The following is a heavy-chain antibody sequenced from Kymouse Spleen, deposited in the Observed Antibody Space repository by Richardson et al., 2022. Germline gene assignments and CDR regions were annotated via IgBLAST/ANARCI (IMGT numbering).Heavy chain of an antibody. V-gene: IGHV3-21*03. CDR2: ISSSSSYI. Sequence: EVQLVESGGGLVKPGGSLRLSCAASGFTFSSYSMNWVRQAPGKGLEWVSSISSSSSYIYYADSVKGRFTISRDNAKNSLYLQMNSLRAEDTAVYYCARDSYDILTGYYKFDYWGQGTLVTVSS. CDR1: GFTFSSYS. CDR3: ARDSYDILTGYYKFDY. J-gene: IGHJ4*02. D-gene: IGHD3-9*01.